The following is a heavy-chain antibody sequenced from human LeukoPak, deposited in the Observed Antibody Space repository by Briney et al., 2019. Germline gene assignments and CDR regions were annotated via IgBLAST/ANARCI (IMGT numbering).Heavy chain of an antibody. CDR1: GFTFSSYS. CDR2: ISSSSSTI. CDR3: ARDPTRGYYYDSSGFDY. D-gene: IGHD3-22*01. Sequence: GGSLRLSCAASGFTFSSYSMNWVRQAPGKGLEWVSYISSSSSTIYYADSVKGRFTISRDNAKNSLYLQVNSLRAEDTAVYYCARDPTRGYYYDSSGFDYWGQGTLVTVSS. V-gene: IGHV3-48*01. J-gene: IGHJ4*02.